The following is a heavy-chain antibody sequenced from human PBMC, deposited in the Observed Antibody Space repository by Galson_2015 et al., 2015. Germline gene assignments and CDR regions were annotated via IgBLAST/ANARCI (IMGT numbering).Heavy chain of an antibody. CDR2: IDNSGGRT. V-gene: IGHV3-23*01. Sequence: SLRLSCAASGFTFSSYAMNWVRRAPGKGLEWVSGIDNSGGRTYYADSVKGRFTISRDNSENTLYLQMNSLRAEDTAVYYCAKDISSSGYYSYFDYWGQGTLVTVSS. CDR1: GFTFSSYA. CDR3: AKDISSSGYYSYFDY. D-gene: IGHD3-22*01. J-gene: IGHJ4*02.